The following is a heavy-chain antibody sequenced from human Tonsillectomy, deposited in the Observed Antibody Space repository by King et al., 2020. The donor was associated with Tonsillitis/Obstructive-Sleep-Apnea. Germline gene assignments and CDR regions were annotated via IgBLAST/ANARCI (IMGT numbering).Heavy chain of an antibody. V-gene: IGHV5-51*01. CDR2: IYPGDSDT. D-gene: IGHD6-6*01. J-gene: IGHJ4*02. Sequence: VQLVESGAEVKKPGESLKISCKGSGYSFISYWIGWVRQMPGKGLEWMGIIYPGDSDTRYSPSFQGQVTISADKSISTAYLQWSSLKASDTAMYYCARLDGYSTSSEGWWFDYWGQGTLVTVSS. CDR1: GYSFISYW. CDR3: ARLDGYSTSSEGWWFDY.